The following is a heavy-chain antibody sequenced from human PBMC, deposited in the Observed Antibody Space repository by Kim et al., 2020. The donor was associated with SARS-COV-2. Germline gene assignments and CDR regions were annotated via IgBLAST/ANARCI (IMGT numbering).Heavy chain of an antibody. D-gene: IGHD2-2*01. V-gene: IGHV3-30*18. CDR3: AKVGRAPQYCSGASCYWGPLDC. CDR1: GFTFSIYG. J-gene: IGHJ4*02. CDR2: ISYDGSDK. Sequence: GGSLRLSCAASGFTFSIYGMHWVRQAPGKGLEWVAVISYDGSDKYYADSVKGRFTISRDNSRNTLYLQMNSLRAEDTAVYYCAKVGRAPQYCSGASCYWGPLDCWGQGTLVTVSS.